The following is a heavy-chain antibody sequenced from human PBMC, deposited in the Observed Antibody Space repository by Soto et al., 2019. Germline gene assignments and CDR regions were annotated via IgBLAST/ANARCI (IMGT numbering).Heavy chain of an antibody. J-gene: IGHJ6*02. CDR2: INAYNGNT. CDR1: GYTFTSYG. V-gene: IGHV1-18*01. D-gene: IGHD4-4*01. CDR3: ARDQSYSNYDYYYYGMDV. Sequence: QVQLVQSGAEVKKPGASVKVSCKASGYTFTSYGISWLRQAPGQGLEWTGWINAYNGNTNYAQKLQGRVNMTTDTSTSTAYMELRSLRSDDTAVYYCARDQSYSNYDYYYYGMDVWGQGTTVTVSS.